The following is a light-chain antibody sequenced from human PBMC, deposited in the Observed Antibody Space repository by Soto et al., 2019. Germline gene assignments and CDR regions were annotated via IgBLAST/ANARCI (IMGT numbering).Light chain of an antibody. CDR1: GNDVGTYTS. Sequence: QSALTQPASVSGSPGQAITISCFGTGNDVGTYTSVSWYQQYPGEAPKLIIYDVTNRPSGVSNRFTGSKSGNMASLTISGVQTDDDADYYCSSYTASTTSWVFGGGTKVTVL. V-gene: IGLV2-14*03. J-gene: IGLJ3*02. CDR3: SSYTASTTSWV. CDR2: DVT.